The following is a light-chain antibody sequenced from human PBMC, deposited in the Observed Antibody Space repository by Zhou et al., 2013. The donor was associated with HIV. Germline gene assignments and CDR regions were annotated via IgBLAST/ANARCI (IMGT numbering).Light chain of an antibody. J-gene: IGKJ4*01. CDR3: QQRSNWPLT. V-gene: IGKV3-15*01. CDR1: HTISSS. CDR2: GAS. Sequence: EIVMTQSPATLSVSPGERATLSCRASHTISSSLAWYQQKPGQPPRLVIYGASTRATGIPARLSGSGSGTEFTLTISGLEPEDSGVYYCQQRSNWPLTFGGGTKVEIK.